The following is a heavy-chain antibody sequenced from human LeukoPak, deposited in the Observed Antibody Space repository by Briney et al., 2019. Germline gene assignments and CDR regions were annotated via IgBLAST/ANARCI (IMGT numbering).Heavy chain of an antibody. Sequence: SVKVSCKASGGTFSSYAISWVRQAPGQGLEWMGGIIPIFGTANYAQKFQGRVMITADESTSTAYMELSSLRSEDTAVYYCAREGGIAAAGYYFDYWGQGTLVTVSS. D-gene: IGHD6-13*01. CDR3: AREGGIAAAGYYFDY. V-gene: IGHV1-69*13. J-gene: IGHJ4*02. CDR1: GGTFSSYA. CDR2: IIPIFGTA.